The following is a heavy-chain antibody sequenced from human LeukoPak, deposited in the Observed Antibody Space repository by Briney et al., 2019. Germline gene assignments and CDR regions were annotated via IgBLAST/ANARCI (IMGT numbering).Heavy chain of an antibody. CDR3: ARAHTNNWHVDY. Sequence: SETLSLTCTVSGGPTSDYYWRWLRQPPGKGLEWIGYIHDSGRSDYNPSLKSRVSISVDTSKNQLSLKLSSVTAADTAVYYCARAHTNNWHVDYWGQGTLVTVSS. CDR1: GGPTSDYY. D-gene: IGHD1-1*01. J-gene: IGHJ4*02. V-gene: IGHV4-59*01. CDR2: IHDSGRS.